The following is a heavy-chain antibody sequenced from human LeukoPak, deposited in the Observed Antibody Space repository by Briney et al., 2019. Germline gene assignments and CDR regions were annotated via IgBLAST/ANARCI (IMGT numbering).Heavy chain of an antibody. V-gene: IGHV4-4*07. Sequence: PSETLSLTCTVSGGSISSYYWSWIRQPAGKGLEWIGRIYTSGSTNYNPSLKSRVTMSVDTSKNQFSLKLSSVTAADTAVYYCAREETFSSPTWIDYWGQGTLVTVSS. J-gene: IGHJ4*02. CDR1: GGSISSYY. CDR3: AREETFSSPTWIDY. D-gene: IGHD2/OR15-2a*01. CDR2: IYTSGST.